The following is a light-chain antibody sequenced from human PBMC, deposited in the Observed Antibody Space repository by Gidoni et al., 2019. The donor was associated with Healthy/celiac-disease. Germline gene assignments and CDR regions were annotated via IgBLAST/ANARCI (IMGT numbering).Light chain of an antibody. CDR2: AAF. V-gene: IGKV1-39*01. Sequence: DIQITQSPSSLSASVGDRVTITCRASQSISSYLNWYQQKPGKAPKLLIYAAFSLQSGVPSRLSGSGSGTDFTLTISSLQPEDFATYYCQQSYSTPPLTFGGGTKVEIK. CDR1: QSISSY. CDR3: QQSYSTPPLT. J-gene: IGKJ4*01.